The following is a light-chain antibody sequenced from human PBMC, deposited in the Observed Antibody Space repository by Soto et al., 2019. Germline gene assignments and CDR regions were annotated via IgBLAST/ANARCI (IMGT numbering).Light chain of an antibody. CDR2: GAS. CDR1: QSVSSS. CDR3: LQYNNWPRT. J-gene: IGKJ1*01. V-gene: IGKV3-15*01. Sequence: EIVMTQSPATLSVSPGERATLSCRASQSVSSSFAWYQQKPGQAPRLLIYGASTRAPGIPARFSGSGSGTEFTLTISSLQSEDFVIYYCLQYNNWPRTFGQGTKVEIK.